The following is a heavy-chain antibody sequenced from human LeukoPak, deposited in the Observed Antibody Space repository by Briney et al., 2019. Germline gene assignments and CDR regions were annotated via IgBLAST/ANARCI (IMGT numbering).Heavy chain of an antibody. Sequence: SETLSLTCAVYGGSLSGYHWSWIRQPPGKGLEWIGEINHSGSTNYNPSLKSRVTISLDTSKNQFSLKLTSVTAADTAVYYCAREVTYYYDSSGHQYGGNWFDPWGQGTLVTVSS. CDR3: AREVTYYYDSSGHQYGGNWFDP. J-gene: IGHJ5*02. D-gene: IGHD3-22*01. V-gene: IGHV4-34*01. CDR2: INHSGST. CDR1: GGSLSGYH.